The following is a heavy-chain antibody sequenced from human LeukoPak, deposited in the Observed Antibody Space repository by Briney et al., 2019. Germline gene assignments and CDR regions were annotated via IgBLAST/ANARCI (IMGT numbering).Heavy chain of an antibody. CDR1: GYTFTGYY. CDR2: INPNSGGT. V-gene: IGHV1-2*02. Sequence: GASVKVSCKASGYTFTGYYMHWVRQAPGQGLEWMGWINPNSGGTNYAQKFQGRVTMTRDTSISTAYMELSRLRSDDTAVYYCARALHYDFWSGYSLCGMDVWGQGTTVTVSS. D-gene: IGHD3-3*01. J-gene: IGHJ6*02. CDR3: ARALHYDFWSGYSLCGMDV.